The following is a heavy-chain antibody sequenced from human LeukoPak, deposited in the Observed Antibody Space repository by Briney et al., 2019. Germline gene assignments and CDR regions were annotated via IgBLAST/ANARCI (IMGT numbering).Heavy chain of an antibody. CDR3: AKSAQYSSANDY. J-gene: IGHJ4*02. D-gene: IGHD6-25*01. Sequence: GGSLRLSCAASGFTFSSYGMHWVRQAPGKGLEWVAVISYDGSNKYYADSVKGRFTISRDNSKNTLYLQMNSLRAEDTAVYYCAKSAQYSSANDYWGQGTLVTVSS. CDR2: ISYDGSNK. V-gene: IGHV3-30*18. CDR1: GFTFSSYG.